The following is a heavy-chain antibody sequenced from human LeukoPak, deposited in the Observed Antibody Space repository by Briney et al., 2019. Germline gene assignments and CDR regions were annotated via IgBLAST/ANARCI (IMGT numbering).Heavy chain of an antibody. CDR1: GLTVSSSY. V-gene: IGHV3-53*01. CDR2: MYAIGTT. Sequence: GGSLRLSWAAAGLTVSSSYMAWARQDPGRGLEWVSIMYAIGTTSYADSVKGRFTISRDNAKNTLYLQMNNLRAEDTAVYYCVRGTATHNFDRWGQGTLVTVSS. CDR3: VRGTATHNFDR. J-gene: IGHJ4*02.